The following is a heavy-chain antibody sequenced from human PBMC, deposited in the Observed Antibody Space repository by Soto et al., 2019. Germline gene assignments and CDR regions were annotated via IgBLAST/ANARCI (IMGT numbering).Heavy chain of an antibody. Sequence: SETLSLTCTVSGGSISSSSYYWGWIRQPPGKGLEWIGSIYYSGSTYYNPSLKSRVTISVDTSKNQFSLKLSSVTAADTAVYYCARQCHYYDSSGYYYWFDPWGQGTLVTVSS. CDR2: IYYSGST. D-gene: IGHD3-22*01. CDR3: ARQCHYYDSSGYYYWFDP. J-gene: IGHJ5*02. CDR1: GGSISSSSYY. V-gene: IGHV4-39*01.